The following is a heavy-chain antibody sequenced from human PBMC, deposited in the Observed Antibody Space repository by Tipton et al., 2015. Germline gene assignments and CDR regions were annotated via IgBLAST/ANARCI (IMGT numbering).Heavy chain of an antibody. CDR3: AREVNRIMVRGVIISPGYGMDV. D-gene: IGHD3-10*01. J-gene: IGHJ6*02. Sequence: SLRLSCAASGFTFSNYAMNWLRQAPGKGLEWVSAISGNGHDKYTSKSAQGRFYISRDNSENMMYLQMDSLGVEDTAVYYCAREVNRIMVRGVIISPGYGMDVWGQGTTVTVSS. CDR2: ISGNGHDK. CDR1: GFTFSNYA. V-gene: IGHV3-23*01.